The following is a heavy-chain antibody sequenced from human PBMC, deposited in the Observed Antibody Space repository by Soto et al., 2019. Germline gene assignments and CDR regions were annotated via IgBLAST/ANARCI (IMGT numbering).Heavy chain of an antibody. J-gene: IGHJ6*02. CDR1: GYSFTSYW. CDR3: ARGSDTAMVTRYYYNGMDI. Sequence: GESLKISCKGSGYSFTSYWISWVRQMPGKGLEWMGRIDPSDSYTNYSPSFQGHVTISADKSISTAYLQWSSRKASDTAMYYCARGSDTAMVTRYYYNGMDIWGQGTTVTVAS. CDR2: IDPSDSYT. V-gene: IGHV5-10-1*01. D-gene: IGHD5-18*01.